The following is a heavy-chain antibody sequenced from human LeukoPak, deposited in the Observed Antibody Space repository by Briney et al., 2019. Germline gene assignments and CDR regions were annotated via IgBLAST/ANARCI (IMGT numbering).Heavy chain of an antibody. J-gene: IGHJ4*02. CDR2: LSGGSDHI. CDR3: ARIGSGWYWDY. V-gene: IGHV3-21*01. CDR1: GFTFSSYN. D-gene: IGHD6-19*01. Sequence: GGSLRLSCAASGFTFSSYNMYWVRQAPGQGLEWVSSLSGGSDHIYYADPVKGRFTISKDNAKNSLYLQMNSLRAEDTAVYYCARIGSGWYWDYWGQGTLVTVSS.